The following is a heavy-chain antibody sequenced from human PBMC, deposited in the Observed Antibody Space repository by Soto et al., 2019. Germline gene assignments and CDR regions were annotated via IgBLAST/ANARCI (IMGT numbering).Heavy chain of an antibody. V-gene: IGHV3-23*01. J-gene: IGHJ4*02. CDR3: AKQFSSSTWYPFDH. CDR1: GFTYNIYT. D-gene: IGHD6-13*01. Sequence: EVQLLESGEALVQPGGSLRLSCAASGFTYNIYTMSWVRQAPGKGLEWVSRISAGVIDTYYADSVKARFTVSRDDSKNTLYLQMNSLRADDTAVYYCAKQFSSSTWYPFDHWGRGTLVTVSS. CDR2: ISAGVIDT.